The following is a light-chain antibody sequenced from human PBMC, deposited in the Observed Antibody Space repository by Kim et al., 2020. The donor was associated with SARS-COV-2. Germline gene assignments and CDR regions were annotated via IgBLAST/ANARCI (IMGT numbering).Light chain of an antibody. V-gene: IGLV3-1*01. J-gene: IGLJ2*01. CDR1: KLGDKY. CDR2: QDS. CDR3: QAWDSSTVV. Sequence: SYELTQPPSVFVSPGQTASITCSGDKLGDKYACWYQQKPGQSPVLVIYQDSKRPYGIPERFPGSNSGNTATLTISGTQAMDEADYYCQAWDSSTVVFGGG.